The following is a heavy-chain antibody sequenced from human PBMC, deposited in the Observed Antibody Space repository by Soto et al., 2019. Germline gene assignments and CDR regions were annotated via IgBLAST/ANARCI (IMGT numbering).Heavy chain of an antibody. V-gene: IGHV4-34*01. CDR3: ARVESSSSNDY. Sequence: SETLSLTCAVYGGSFSGYYWSWIRQPPGKGLEWIGEINHSGSTNYNPSLKSRVTISVDTSKNQFSLKLSSVTAADTAVYYCARVESSSSNDYWGQGTLVTVSS. J-gene: IGHJ4*02. CDR1: GGSFSGYY. CDR2: INHSGST. D-gene: IGHD6-6*01.